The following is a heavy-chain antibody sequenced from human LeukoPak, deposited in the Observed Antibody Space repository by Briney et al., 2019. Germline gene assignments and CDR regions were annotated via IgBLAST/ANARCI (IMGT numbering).Heavy chain of an antibody. V-gene: IGHV1-69*13. CDR1: GYTFTGYY. CDR3: ARAPLKRASSGHYYYYYLYIDV. D-gene: IGHD3-22*01. CDR2: TIPFFDRA. J-gene: IGHJ6*03. Sequence: VASVKVSCKASGYTFTGYYMHWVRQAPGQGLEWMGGTIPFFDRANYAQKFRDRVAIRSDESTSTVYMELSSLRSDDTAVYYCARAPLKRASSGHYYYYYLYIDVWGTGTTVTVSS.